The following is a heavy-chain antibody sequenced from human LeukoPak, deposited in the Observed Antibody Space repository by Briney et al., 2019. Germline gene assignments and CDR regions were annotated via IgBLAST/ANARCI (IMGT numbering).Heavy chain of an antibody. CDR2: IIPILGIA. V-gene: IGHV1-69*02. D-gene: IGHD2-2*01. CDR1: GGTFSSYT. Sequence: SVKVSCKASGGTFSSYTISWVRLAPGQGLEWMGRIIPILGIANYAQKFQGRVTITADKSTSTAYMELSSLRSEDTAVYYCASSADIVVVPAAKQWGQGTLVTVSS. J-gene: IGHJ4*02. CDR3: ASSADIVVVPAAKQ.